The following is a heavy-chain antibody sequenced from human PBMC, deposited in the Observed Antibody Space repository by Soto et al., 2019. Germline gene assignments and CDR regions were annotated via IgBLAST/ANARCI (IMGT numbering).Heavy chain of an antibody. D-gene: IGHD6-19*01. J-gene: IGHJ4*02. V-gene: IGHV1-18*01. CDR1: AYTFTSYG. CDR2: ISAYNGNT. Sequence: AASLRVSCKASAYTFTSYGISWVRQAPGQGLEWMGWISAYNGNTNYAQKLQGRVTMTTDTSTSTAYMELRSLRSDDTAVYYCARDDQWLDPYYFDYWGQGTLVTVYS. CDR3: ARDDQWLDPYYFDY.